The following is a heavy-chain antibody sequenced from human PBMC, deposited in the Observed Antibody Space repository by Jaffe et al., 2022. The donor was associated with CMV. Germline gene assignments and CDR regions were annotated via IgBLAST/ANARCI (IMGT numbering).Heavy chain of an antibody. Sequence: QVQLQESGPGLVKPSGTLSLTCAVSGGSISSSNWWSWVRQPPGKGLEWIGEIYHSGSTNYNPSLKSRVTISVDKSKNQFSLKLSSVTAADTAVYYCARGYITIFGVVTSPQGAFDIWGQGTMVTVSS. V-gene: IGHV4-4*02. CDR3: ARGYITIFGVVTSPQGAFDI. J-gene: IGHJ3*02. CDR2: IYHSGST. D-gene: IGHD3-3*01. CDR1: GGSISSSNW.